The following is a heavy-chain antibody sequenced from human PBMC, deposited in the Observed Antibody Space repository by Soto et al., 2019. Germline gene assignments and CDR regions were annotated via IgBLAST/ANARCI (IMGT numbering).Heavy chain of an antibody. Sequence: GSLRLSCAVSGFTFSSYSMSWVRQDPGKGVEWDSYVSSSGTAIYSADSVKGRFTISRDNAKNALYLQMNSLRDEDTAVYYCAREIMPRLGFYQCGMDVWGQGTTVTVSS. D-gene: IGHD3-3*02. CDR3: AREIMPRLGFYQCGMDV. CDR2: VSSSGTAI. V-gene: IGHV3-48*02. J-gene: IGHJ6*02. CDR1: GFTFSSYS.